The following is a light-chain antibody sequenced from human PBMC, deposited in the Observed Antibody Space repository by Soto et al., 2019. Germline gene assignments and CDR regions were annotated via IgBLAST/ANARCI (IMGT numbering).Light chain of an antibody. V-gene: IGKV1-27*01. CDR3: NNYFRAPV. Sequence: DIQMTQSPTSLSASVGDRVTITCRASQGIRNFVAWYQQKPGQAPKLLIYAASTLQSGVPSRFSGSGYGTDFTLTIKSLQPDDVATYSCNNYFRAPVFGPGTKVEIK. CDR1: QGIRNF. J-gene: IGKJ3*01. CDR2: AAS.